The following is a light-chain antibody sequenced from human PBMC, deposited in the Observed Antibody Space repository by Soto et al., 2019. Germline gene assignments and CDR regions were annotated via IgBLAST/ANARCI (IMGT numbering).Light chain of an antibody. J-gene: IGLJ3*02. CDR3: MCYAGGNNWV. V-gene: IGLV2-8*01. CDR2: DVT. CDR1: SSDVGTHGY. Sequence: QSVLTQPPSASGSPGQSVTISCTGTSSDVGTHGYVSWYQQHAGKAPKLMIYDVTKRPSGVPDRFSGSKSANTASLTVAGLQAEDAADYYCMCYAGGNNWVFGGGTKLTVL.